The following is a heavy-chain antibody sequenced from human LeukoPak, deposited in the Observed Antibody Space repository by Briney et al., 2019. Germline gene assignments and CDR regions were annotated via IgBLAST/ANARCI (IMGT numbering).Heavy chain of an antibody. CDR2: ISGSGGST. D-gene: IGHD4-17*01. V-gene: IGHV3-23*01. Sequence: GGSLRLSCAASGFIFSNHDMSWVRQAPGKGLEWVSAISGSGGSTYYADSVKGRFTISRDNSKNTLYLQMNSLRAEDTAVYYCAKDHRYGDYVDNYWGQGTLVTVSS. J-gene: IGHJ4*02. CDR3: AKDHRYGDYVDNY. CDR1: GFIFSNHD.